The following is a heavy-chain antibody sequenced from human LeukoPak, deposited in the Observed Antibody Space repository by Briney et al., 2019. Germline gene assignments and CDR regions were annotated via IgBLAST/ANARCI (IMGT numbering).Heavy chain of an antibody. Sequence: SQTLSLTCTVSGGSISSTTNDWGWIRQHPGKGLEWIGYIYYSAYPNYNPSLKSRLTISVDTAKNQYSLKLRSVTAADTAVYYCATYSHYLSPDAFDIWGRGTMVTVSS. CDR1: GGSISSTTND. CDR3: ATYSHYLSPDAFDI. CDR2: IYYSAYP. J-gene: IGHJ3*02. D-gene: IGHD4-11*01. V-gene: IGHV4-31*03.